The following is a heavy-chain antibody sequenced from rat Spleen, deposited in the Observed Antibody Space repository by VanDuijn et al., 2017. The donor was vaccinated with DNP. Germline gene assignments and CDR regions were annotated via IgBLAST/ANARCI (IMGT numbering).Heavy chain of an antibody. V-gene: IGHV5-58*01. J-gene: IGHJ2*01. CDR2: INTDGGGT. D-gene: IGHD1-11*01. CDR1: GFTFSSYW. CDR3: AKGGDYGGFDY. Sequence: EVQLVETGGGLVQPGRSLKLSCVASGFTFSSYWMYWIRQTPGKGLEWVASINTDGGGTYYLDYVKGRFTISRDNAKNTVYLQMNSLRSEDTATYYCAKGGDYGGFDYWGQGVMVTVSS.